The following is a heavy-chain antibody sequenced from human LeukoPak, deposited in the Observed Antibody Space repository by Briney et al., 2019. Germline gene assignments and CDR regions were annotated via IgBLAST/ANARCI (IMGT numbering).Heavy chain of an antibody. CDR3: ARVRGSSGSYEYYHYMDV. V-gene: IGHV4-4*07. CDR1: GGSISYFY. J-gene: IGHJ6*03. D-gene: IGHD1-26*01. CDR2: IYTSGST. Sequence: SETLSLTCTVSGGSISYFYWSWIRQLAGKGLEWIGRIYTSGSTNYNPSLKSRVTMSVDTSKKQFSLKLSSVTAADTAVYYCARVRGSSGSYEYYHYMDVWGKGTTVTISS.